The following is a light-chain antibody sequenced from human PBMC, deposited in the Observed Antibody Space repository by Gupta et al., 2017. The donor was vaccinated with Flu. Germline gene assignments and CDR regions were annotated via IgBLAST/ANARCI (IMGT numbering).Light chain of an antibody. V-gene: IGLV2-14*01. CDR2: EVS. CDR1: SSDVGGNNY. J-gene: IGLJ1*01. CDR3: SSNTSSNTFV. Sequence: SALPQPASVSGSPGPSTTISCTGTSSDVGGNNYVSWYQQHPGKAPNLMVYEVSKRPAGVASRFSGSKSGNAASLTISVHADEDAADYYCSSNTSSNTFVFGTGTKLTVL.